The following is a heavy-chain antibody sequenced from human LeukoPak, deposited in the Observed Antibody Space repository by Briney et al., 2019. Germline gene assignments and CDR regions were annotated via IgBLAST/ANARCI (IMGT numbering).Heavy chain of an antibody. CDR2: IYYSGGT. V-gene: IGHV4-39*01. D-gene: IGHD6-13*01. Sequence: SETLSLTCTVSGASISSNDYYWGWIRQPPGKGLEWIGSIYYSGGTYYNPSLQSRVTISVDTSKNQFSLKLTSVTAADTAVYYCARRGRGSWVGGFLDYWGQGTLVTVSS. J-gene: IGHJ4*02. CDR1: GASISSNDYY. CDR3: ARRGRGSWVGGFLDY.